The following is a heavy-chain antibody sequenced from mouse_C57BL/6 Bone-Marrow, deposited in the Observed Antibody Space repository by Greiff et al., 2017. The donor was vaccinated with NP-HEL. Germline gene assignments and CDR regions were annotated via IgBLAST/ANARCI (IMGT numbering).Heavy chain of an antibody. D-gene: IGHD2-4*01. CDR1: GFSFNTYA. Sequence: EVQVVESGGGLVQPKGSLKLSCAASGFSFNTYAMNWVRQAPGKGLEWVARIRSKSNNYATYYADSVKDRFTISRDDSESMLYLQMNNLKTEDTAMYYCVSSYDYGGAWFAYWGQGTLVTVSA. CDR2: IRSKSNNYAT. J-gene: IGHJ3*01. CDR3: VSSYDYGGAWFAY. V-gene: IGHV10-1*01.